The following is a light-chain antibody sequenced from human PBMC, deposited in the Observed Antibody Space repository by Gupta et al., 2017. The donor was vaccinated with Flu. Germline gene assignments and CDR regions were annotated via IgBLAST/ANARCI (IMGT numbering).Light chain of an antibody. J-gene: IGKJ5*01. CDR2: DAS. CDR1: QSVSTY. Sequence: ATLSLSPAERATLSCRASQSVSTYSAWYQQKPGQAPRLLIYDASNRATGIPARFSGSGCGTDFTLTISSREPEDFAVYYCQQRSNWPPPTFGQGTHLEIK. CDR3: QQRSNWPPPT. V-gene: IGKV3-11*01.